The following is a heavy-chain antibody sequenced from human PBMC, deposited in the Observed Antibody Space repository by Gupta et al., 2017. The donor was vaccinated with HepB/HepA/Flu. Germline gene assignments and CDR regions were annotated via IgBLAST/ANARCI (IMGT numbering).Heavy chain of an antibody. CDR1: GGTFSSYA. CDR3: ARDGQGYCSGGSCYPPPYFDY. D-gene: IGHD2-15*01. J-gene: IGHJ4*02. CDR2: IIPILGIA. V-gene: IGHV1-69*04. Sequence: QVQLVQSGAEVKKPGSSVKVSCKASGGTFSSYAISWVRQAPGQGLEWMGRIIPILGIANYAQKLQGRVTITADKSTSTAYMELSSLRSEDTAVYYCARDGQGYCSGGSCYPPPYFDYWGQGTLVTVSS.